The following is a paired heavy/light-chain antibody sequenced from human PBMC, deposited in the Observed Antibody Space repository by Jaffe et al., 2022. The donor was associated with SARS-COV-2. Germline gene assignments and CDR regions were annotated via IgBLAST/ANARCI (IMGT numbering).Heavy chain of an antibody. CDR3: AKDLHSDTRRTTLVTRGAFDI. CDR1: GFTFDTYP. CDR2: ISGSGGDT. Sequence: EVQLLESGGRLVQPGGSLRLSCAASGFTFDTYPMTWVRQAPGKGLEWVSGISGSGGDTYYADSVKGRFTISRGNSKNTLYLQMNSLRAEDTAVYYCAKDLHSDTRRTTLVTRGAFDIWGQGTMVTVSS. V-gene: IGHV3-23*01. J-gene: IGHJ3*02. D-gene: IGHD2-21*02.
Light chain of an antibody. CDR2: AAS. CDR1: QGISSY. J-gene: IGKJ3*01. Sequence: DFQMTQSPSSLSASVGDRVTITCRASQGISSYLNWYQQKPGKAPKLLIYAASSLQSGVPSRFSGSGSGTDFTLTISSLQPEDSATYYCQQSYSILFTFGPGTKVDIK. V-gene: IGKV1-39*01. CDR3: QQSYSILFT.